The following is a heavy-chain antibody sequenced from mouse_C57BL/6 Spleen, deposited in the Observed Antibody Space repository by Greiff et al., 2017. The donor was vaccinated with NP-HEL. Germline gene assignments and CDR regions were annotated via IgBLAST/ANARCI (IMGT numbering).Heavy chain of an antibody. CDR3: ARELRSYYYAMDY. J-gene: IGHJ4*01. Sequence: QVQLKQSGPELVKPGASVKISCKASGYAFSSSWMNWVKQRPGKGLEWIGRIYPGDGDPTYNGKFKGKATLTADKSSSTPYMQLSSLTSEDSAVYFCARELRSYYYAMDYWGQGTSVTVSS. CDR2: IYPGDGDP. CDR1: GYAFSSSW. V-gene: IGHV1-82*01. D-gene: IGHD1-1*01.